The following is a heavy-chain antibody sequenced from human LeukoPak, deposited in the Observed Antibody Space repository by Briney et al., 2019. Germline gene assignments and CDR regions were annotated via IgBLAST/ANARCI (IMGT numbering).Heavy chain of an antibody. CDR1: GFTISTYW. CDR2: IKQDGREK. D-gene: IGHD2/OR15-2a*01. CDR3: ARDCNPPNRYVGSLDH. Sequence: GGPLTLSCAPCGFTISTYWKSWVRHAPGKGVEGVANIKQDGREKYYADSLKGRFTISRQHPEVSLSVQVHSVRGAHTSVYLCARDCNPPNRYVGSLDHWGQGALVTASS. J-gene: IGHJ4*02. V-gene: IGHV3-7*01.